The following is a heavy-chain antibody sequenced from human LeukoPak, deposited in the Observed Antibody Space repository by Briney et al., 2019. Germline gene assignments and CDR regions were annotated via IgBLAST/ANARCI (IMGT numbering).Heavy chain of an antibody. D-gene: IGHD2-15*01. J-gene: IGHJ4*02. CDR2: ISAYNGNT. Sequence: ASVKVSCKASVYTFTNYGISWERQAPGQGLEWMGWISAYNGNTNYAQKLQGRVTMTTDTSTSTAYMELRSLRSDDTAVYYCARGGIVVVVSAQPTYFDSWGQGTLVTVSS. CDR3: ARGGIVVVVSAQPTYFDS. CDR1: VYTFTNYG. V-gene: IGHV1-18*01.